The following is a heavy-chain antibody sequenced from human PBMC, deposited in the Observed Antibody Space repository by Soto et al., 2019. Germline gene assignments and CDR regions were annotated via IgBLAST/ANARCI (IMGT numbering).Heavy chain of an antibody. CDR3: ARGASGYYPLAWFDP. CDR2: MYYSGIS. CDR1: GGSISSYY. V-gene: IGHV4-59*01. J-gene: IGHJ5*02. D-gene: IGHD3-3*01. Sequence: NPSETLSLTCTVSGGSISSYYWSWIRQPPGKGLEWIGYMYYSGISNYNPSLKSRVTILLDTPKNQFSLKLSSVTAADSAVYYCARGASGYYPLAWFDPWGQGTLATVSS.